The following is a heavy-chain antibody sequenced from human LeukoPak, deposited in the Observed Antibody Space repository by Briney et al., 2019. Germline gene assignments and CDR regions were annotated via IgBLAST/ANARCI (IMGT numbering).Heavy chain of an antibody. CDR3: ATHYYGSGMDWVDP. Sequence: ETLSLTCTVSGDSIRRYFWSWIRHPPGKGLEWIGYIYYGGSTNCNPSLTSRVTISVDTSKNQFSLKLSSVTAADTAVYYFATHYYGSGMDWVDPWGQGTLVTVSS. D-gene: IGHD3-10*01. V-gene: IGHV4-59*01. CDR2: IYYGGST. J-gene: IGHJ5*02. CDR1: GDSIRRYF.